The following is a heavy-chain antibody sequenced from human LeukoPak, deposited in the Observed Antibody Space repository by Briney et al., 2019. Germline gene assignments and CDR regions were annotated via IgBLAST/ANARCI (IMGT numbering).Heavy chain of an antibody. J-gene: IGHJ4*02. V-gene: IGHV4-59*01. CDR1: GGSISTYY. Sequence: SETLTLTCTVSGGSISTYYWSWIRQPPRKGLEWIGYIYYSGSTNYNPSSKSRVTISVDTSKNHFSLKLTSVTAADTAMYYCARRRDFFDYWGQGTLVTVSS. CDR3: ARRRDFFDY. CDR2: IYYSGST. D-gene: IGHD3-3*01.